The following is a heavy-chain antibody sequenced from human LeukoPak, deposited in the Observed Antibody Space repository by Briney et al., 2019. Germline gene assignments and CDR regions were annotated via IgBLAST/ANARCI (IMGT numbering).Heavy chain of an antibody. CDR2: INPNSGGT. J-gene: IGHJ4*02. Sequence: GASVKVSCKASEYTFTGYYMHWVRQAPGQGLEWMGWINPNSGGTNYAQKFQGRVTMTRDTSISTAYMELSRLRSDDTAVYYCAREAVVPAATSFDYWGQGTLVTVSS. CDR1: EYTFTGYY. D-gene: IGHD2-2*01. CDR3: AREAVVPAATSFDY. V-gene: IGHV1-2*02.